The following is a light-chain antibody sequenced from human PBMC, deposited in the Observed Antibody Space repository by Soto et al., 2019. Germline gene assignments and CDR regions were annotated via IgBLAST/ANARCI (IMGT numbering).Light chain of an antibody. CDR1: NSNIGNNY. V-gene: IGLV1-51*01. CDR3: GTWDSSLSAVL. J-gene: IGLJ2*01. Sequence: QAVVTQPPSVSAAPGQMVTISCSGGNSNIGNNYVSWYQQLPGTAPKLLIYXNXKRPSGIPDRFSGSKSGTSATLGITGLQTGDEADYYCGTWDSSLSAVLFGGGTKVTVL. CDR2: XNX.